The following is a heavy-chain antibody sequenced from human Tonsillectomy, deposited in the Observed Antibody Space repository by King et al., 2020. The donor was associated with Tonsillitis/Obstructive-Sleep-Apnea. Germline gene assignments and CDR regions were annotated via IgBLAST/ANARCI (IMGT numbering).Heavy chain of an antibody. Sequence: VQLPQSGPGLVKPSQTLSVPCVISGDSVSSSSAAWTWIRQSPSRGLEWLGRTYYRSNWYNDYAASVKSRISINVDTSKNQFSLHLTSVTPEDTAVYYCAREYYYDSSGYRADTFDVWGQGTMVTVSS. J-gene: IGHJ3*01. CDR1: GDSVSSSSAA. CDR3: AREYYYDSSGYRADTFDV. D-gene: IGHD3-22*01. CDR2: TYYRSNWYN. V-gene: IGHV6-1*01.